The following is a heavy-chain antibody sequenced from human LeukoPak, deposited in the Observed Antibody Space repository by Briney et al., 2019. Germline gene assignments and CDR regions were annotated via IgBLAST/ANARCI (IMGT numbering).Heavy chain of an antibody. CDR3: AKISSVTANFDC. Sequence: GGSLRLSCAASGFTFSTYPIGWVRQAPGKGLEWVSSIDASGAYTYYADSVEGRSTISRDNSKNALYLQMSTLRAEDTAVYSCAKISSVTANFDCWGQGTLVTISS. D-gene: IGHD4-17*01. V-gene: IGHV3-23*01. J-gene: IGHJ4*02. CDR2: IDASGAYT. CDR1: GFTFSTYP.